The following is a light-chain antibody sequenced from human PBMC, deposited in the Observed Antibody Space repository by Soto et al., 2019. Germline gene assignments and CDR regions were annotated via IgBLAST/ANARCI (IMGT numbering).Light chain of an antibody. CDR1: QSVSTNY. CDR3: QQYGSSPRT. Sequence: EVVLTQSPGTLSLSPGERSTLSCRASQSVSTNYLAWYQQKPGQAPRLLIYGASSRARGIPDRFTGSGSGTDFILTISRLEPEDFAVYYCQQYGSSPRTFGQGTRGDIK. V-gene: IGKV3-20*01. CDR2: GAS. J-gene: IGKJ1*01.